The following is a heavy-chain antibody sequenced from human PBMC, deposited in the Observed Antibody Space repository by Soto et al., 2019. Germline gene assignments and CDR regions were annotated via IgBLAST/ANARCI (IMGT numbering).Heavy chain of an antibody. V-gene: IGHV3-48*04. Sequence: CGASSKFIVSSCSINIVRQSSGKGLECDSYISSSGTTIQYGDSVKGRFTISRDNARNSLYLQRNSLRAEDTAVYYCAPQPTGRDVCCQGTTVTVSS. CDR1: KFIVSSCS. D-gene: IGHD4-17*01. CDR3: APQPTGRDV. J-gene: IGHJ6*02. CDR2: ISSSGTTI.